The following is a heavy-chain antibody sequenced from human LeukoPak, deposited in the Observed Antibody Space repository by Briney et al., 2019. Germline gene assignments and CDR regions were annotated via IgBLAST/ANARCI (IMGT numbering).Heavy chain of an antibody. Sequence: SQTLSITCTVSGGSISSGDYYWSWIRQPPGKGLEWIGYIYYSGTTYYNPSLKSRVTISVDTSKNQFSLNVNSVTAADTAVYYCARENDNWFDPWGQGTLVTVSS. CDR2: IYYSGTT. D-gene: IGHD1-1*01. V-gene: IGHV4-30-4*01. CDR1: GGSISSGDYY. J-gene: IGHJ5*02. CDR3: ARENDNWFDP.